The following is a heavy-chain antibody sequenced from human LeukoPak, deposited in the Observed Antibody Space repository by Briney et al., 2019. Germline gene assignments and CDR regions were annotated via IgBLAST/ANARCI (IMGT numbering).Heavy chain of an antibody. Sequence: ASVKVSCKASGYSLTSYLMHWVRQAPGQGLEWMGVMCPSGDGANYIQKFQGRVTMTRDMSTSTDFMELTSLRPEDTAVYFCTREWPSTGYFDYWGQGTLVTVSS. J-gene: IGHJ4*02. D-gene: IGHD1-1*01. CDR2: MCPSGDGA. CDR1: GYSLTSYL. V-gene: IGHV1-46*01. CDR3: TREWPSTGYFDY.